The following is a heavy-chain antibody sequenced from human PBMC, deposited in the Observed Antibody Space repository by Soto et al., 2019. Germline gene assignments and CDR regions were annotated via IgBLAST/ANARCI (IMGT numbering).Heavy chain of an antibody. CDR3: ARDQNPYQLIIPFDY. CDR2: ISAYNGNT. V-gene: IGHV1-18*01. J-gene: IGHJ4*02. D-gene: IGHD2-2*01. Sequence: ASVKVSCKASGYTFTSYGISWVRQAPGQGLEWMGWISAYNGNTNYAQKLQGRVTMTTDTSTSTAYMELRSLRSNDTAVYYCARDQNPYQLIIPFDYWGQGTLVTVSS. CDR1: GYTFTSYG.